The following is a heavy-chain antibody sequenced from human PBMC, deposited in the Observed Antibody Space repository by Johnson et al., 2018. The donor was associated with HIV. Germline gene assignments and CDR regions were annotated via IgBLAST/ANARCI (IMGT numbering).Heavy chain of an antibody. J-gene: IGHJ3*02. CDR1: GFTFSDYY. V-gene: IGHV3-11*04. CDR2: ISSSGSVI. D-gene: IGHD2-15*01. CDR3: ARSKDCSGGSCPDGFDI. Sequence: QVQLVESGGGLVKPGGSLRLSCVASGFTFSDYYMSWIRQAPGKGLEWVSYISSSGSVIYSADSVNGRFTIPRGNAKNSLYLQMNSLRAEDTAVYYCARSKDCSGGSCPDGFDIWGQGTMVIVSS.